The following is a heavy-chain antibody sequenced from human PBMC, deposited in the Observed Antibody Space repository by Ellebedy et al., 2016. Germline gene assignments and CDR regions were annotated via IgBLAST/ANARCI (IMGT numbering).Heavy chain of an antibody. V-gene: IGHV4-34*01. CDR2: INHSGRT. CDR3: ARDRHYFNSSGYPQDL. J-gene: IGHJ4*02. Sequence: SETLSLTCGVYGGSLSGYYWSWIRQPTGKGLEWIGEINHSGRTHYSPSLKSRIGMSVDTSKNQFSLKLTSVTAADTAVYYCARDRHYFNSSGYPQDLWGQGTLVTVSS. D-gene: IGHD3-22*01. CDR1: GGSLSGYY.